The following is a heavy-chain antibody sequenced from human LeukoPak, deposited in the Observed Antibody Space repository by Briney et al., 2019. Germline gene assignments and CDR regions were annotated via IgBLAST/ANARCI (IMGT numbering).Heavy chain of an antibody. CDR3: ARDSDSGYGPFAS. CDR1: GFTVSNNY. D-gene: IGHD5-12*01. Sequence: GGSLRLACAASGFTVSNNYMSWVRQAPGKGLEWISVIHSGGTTNYADSVQGRFTISRDNSKTTVYLHMNSLRAEDTAVYYCARDSDSGYGPFASWGQGTLVTVSS. J-gene: IGHJ4*02. V-gene: IGHV3-53*01. CDR2: IHSGGTT.